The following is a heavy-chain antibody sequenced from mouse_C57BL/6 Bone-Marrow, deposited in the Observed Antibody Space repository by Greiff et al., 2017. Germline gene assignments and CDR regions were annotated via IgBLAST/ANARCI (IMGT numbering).Heavy chain of an antibody. CDR1: GYTFTDYE. Sequence: QVQLQQSGAELVRPGASVTLSCKASGYTFTDYEMHWVKQTPVHGLEWIGAIDPETGGTAYNQKFKGKAILTADKSSSTAYMELRSLTSEDSAVYYCTPQIVPTSFDDWGKGTTLTVSS. CDR2: IDPETGGT. CDR3: TPQIVPTSFDD. V-gene: IGHV1-15*01. J-gene: IGHJ2*01. D-gene: IGHD5-1*01.